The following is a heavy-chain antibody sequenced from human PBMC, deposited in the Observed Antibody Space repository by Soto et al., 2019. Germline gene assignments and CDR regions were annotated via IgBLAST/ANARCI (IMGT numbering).Heavy chain of an antibody. CDR1: GFTFSDYY. CDR2: ISGPGSVI. V-gene: IGHV3-11*01. CDR3: ARGKYPGSVDA. Sequence: PGGSLRLSCVSSGFTFSDYYMHWMRQAPGKGLEWVSYISGPGSVISYADSVKGRFTISRDNAKDSLFLQVNSLRAEDTALYYCARGKYPGSVDAWGQGTMVTVSS. J-gene: IGHJ3*01.